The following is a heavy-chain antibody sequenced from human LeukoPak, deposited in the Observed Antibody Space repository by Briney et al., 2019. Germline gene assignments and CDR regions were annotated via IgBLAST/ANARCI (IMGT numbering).Heavy chain of an antibody. Sequence: SETLSLTCTLSGVSVSVGRYYGTWIRQHPGKGLEWIGYKYYGGSAKFNPSLKSRLSISIDTSKNQFSLQLSSVTAEDTATYYCATPCCGCIRCLDVCNMWGQGTRVTVSS. CDR3: ATPCCGCIRCLDVCNM. CDR2: KYYGGSA. CDR1: GVSVSVGRYY. D-gene: IGHD2-21*01. J-gene: IGHJ3*02. V-gene: IGHV4-31*03.